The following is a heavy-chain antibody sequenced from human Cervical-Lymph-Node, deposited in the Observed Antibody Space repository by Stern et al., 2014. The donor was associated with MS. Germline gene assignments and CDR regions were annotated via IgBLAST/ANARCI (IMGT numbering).Heavy chain of an antibody. D-gene: IGHD4-17*01. CDR1: GFTFSAYT. CDR2: ISNTGSDI. CDR3: ARDLTVTTWVWDY. V-gene: IGHV3-21*01. J-gene: IGHJ4*02. Sequence: EVQLLESGGGLVKHGGSLRLSCAASGFTFSAYTMHWVRLAPGKGLEYVSSISNTGSDIYYADSVKGRFTTSRDNANNSLYLQLNSLRAEDTAIYYCARDLTVTTWVWDYWGQGTLVTVSS.